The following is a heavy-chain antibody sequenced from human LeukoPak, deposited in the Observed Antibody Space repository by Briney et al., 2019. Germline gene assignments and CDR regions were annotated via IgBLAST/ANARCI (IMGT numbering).Heavy chain of an antibody. V-gene: IGHV1-2*02. CDR2: INPHSGGI. Sequence: ASVKVSCKASGYTFSGYYLHRVRQAPGQGLEWMGWINPHSGGINYAQKFQGGVTMTGDTSISTAYMELNRLTSDDTAVYYCARDRAELNYYGSGSYSAFDAFDKWGHGTMVTVSS. D-gene: IGHD3-10*01. CDR3: ARDRAELNYYGSGSYSAFDAFDK. CDR1: GYTFSGYY. J-gene: IGHJ3*02.